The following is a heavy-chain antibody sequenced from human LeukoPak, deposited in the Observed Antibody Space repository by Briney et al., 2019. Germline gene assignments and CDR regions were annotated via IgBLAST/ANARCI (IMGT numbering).Heavy chain of an antibody. CDR2: LDPSDSYT. V-gene: IGHV5-10-1*01. CDR3: ARLRDGSLDY. Sequence: GESLKISCKGSGYNFTSHLISWVRQMPVKGLEWMGRLDPSDSYTNYSPSFQGHVTISADKSISTAYLQWSSLKASDTAMYYCARLRDGSLDYWGQGTLVTVSS. CDR1: GYNFTSHL. J-gene: IGHJ4*02.